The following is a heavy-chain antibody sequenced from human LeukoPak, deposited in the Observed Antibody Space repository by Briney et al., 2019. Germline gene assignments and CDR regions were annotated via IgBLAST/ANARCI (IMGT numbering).Heavy chain of an antibody. CDR3: ARSGDLRFLEWLFDY. J-gene: IGHJ4*02. CDR2: IYYSGST. V-gene: IGHV4-31*03. Sequence: SQALSLTCTVSGGSISSGGYYWSWIRQHPGKGLEWIGYIYYSGSTYYNPSLKSRVTISVDTSKNQFSLKLSSVTAADTAVYYCARSGDLRFLEWLFDYWGQGTLVTVSS. CDR1: GGSISSGGYY. D-gene: IGHD3-3*01.